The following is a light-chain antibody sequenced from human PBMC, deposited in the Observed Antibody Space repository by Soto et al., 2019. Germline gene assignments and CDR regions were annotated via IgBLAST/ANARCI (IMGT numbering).Light chain of an antibody. V-gene: IGKV3-11*01. CDR2: DAS. J-gene: IGKJ4*01. Sequence: ETVLTQSPVTLSLSPGDRATLSCRASQDIGTYLIWYQQRLGQAPRLLISDASSRATGVPARFSGSGSGTEFTLTISSLEPEDFALYYCQQRGTWPLTFGGGTKVEI. CDR1: QDIGTY. CDR3: QQRGTWPLT.